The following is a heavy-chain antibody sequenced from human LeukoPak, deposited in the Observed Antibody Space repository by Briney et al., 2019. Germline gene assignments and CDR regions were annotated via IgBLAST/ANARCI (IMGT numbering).Heavy chain of an antibody. CDR1: GGSISSYY. D-gene: IGHD3-10*01. V-gene: IGHV4-59*01. Sequence: PSETLSLTCTVSGGSISSYYWSWIRQSPGKGLEWIGYIDYSGSTNYNPSLKSRVRISVDTSKNQFSLKLSSVTAADTAVYYCAREPITMVRGARGAFDIWGQGTMVTVSS. CDR3: AREPITMVRGARGAFDI. CDR2: IDYSGST. J-gene: IGHJ3*02.